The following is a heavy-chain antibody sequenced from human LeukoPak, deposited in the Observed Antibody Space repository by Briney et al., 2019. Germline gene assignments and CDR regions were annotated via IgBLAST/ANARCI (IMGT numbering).Heavy chain of an antibody. D-gene: IGHD6-19*01. CDR3: ARLNSSGWYIWFDP. V-gene: IGHV4-59*01. J-gene: IGHJ5*02. CDR2: IYYSGST. CDR1: GGSISSYY. Sequence: PSETLSLTCTVSGGSISSYYWSWIRQPPGKGQEWIGYIYYSGSTNYNPSLKSRVTISVDTSKNQFSLKLSSVTAADTAVYYCARLNSSGWYIWFDPWGQGTLVTVSS.